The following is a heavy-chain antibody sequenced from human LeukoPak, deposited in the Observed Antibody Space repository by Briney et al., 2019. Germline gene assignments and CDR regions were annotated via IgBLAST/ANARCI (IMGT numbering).Heavy chain of an antibody. J-gene: IGHJ4*02. V-gene: IGHV3-9*01. Sequence: GGSLRLSCAASGFTFDDYAMHWVRQAPGKGLEWVSGISWNSGSIGYADSVKGRFTISRDNAKNSLYLQMNSLRAEDTALYYCAKVLDYYGSGSSTFDYWGQGTLVTVSS. D-gene: IGHD3-10*01. CDR1: GFTFDDYA. CDR2: ISWNSGSI. CDR3: AKVLDYYGSGSSTFDY.